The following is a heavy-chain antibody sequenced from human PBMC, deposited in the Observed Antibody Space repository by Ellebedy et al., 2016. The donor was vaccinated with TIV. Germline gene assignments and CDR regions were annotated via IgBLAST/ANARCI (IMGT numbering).Heavy chain of an antibody. Sequence: GESLKISCAASGFTFSAYWMTLVRQAPGKGLQWVANIKQDGSEKFYVDSVKGRFTISRDNANNSLFLQMTSLRAEDTAVYYCAKTGFYYYYGMDVWGQGTTVTVSS. CDR2: IKQDGSEK. CDR3: AKTGFYYYYGMDV. J-gene: IGHJ6*02. CDR1: GFTFSAYW. V-gene: IGHV3-7*01.